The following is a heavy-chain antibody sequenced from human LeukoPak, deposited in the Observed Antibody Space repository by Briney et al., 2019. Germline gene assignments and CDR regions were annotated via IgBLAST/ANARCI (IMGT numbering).Heavy chain of an antibody. Sequence: GGSLRLSCAASGFTFSDYAMHWVRQAPGKGLEWVAVISKDGSDKYYPGSVRGRFTISRDNSKNSLYLQTNSLRGEDTAVYYCARVSRTTVRYWGQGTLVTVSS. V-gene: IGHV3-30-3*01. CDR2: ISKDGSDK. J-gene: IGHJ4*02. CDR1: GFTFSDYA. D-gene: IGHD4-17*01. CDR3: ARVSRTTVRY.